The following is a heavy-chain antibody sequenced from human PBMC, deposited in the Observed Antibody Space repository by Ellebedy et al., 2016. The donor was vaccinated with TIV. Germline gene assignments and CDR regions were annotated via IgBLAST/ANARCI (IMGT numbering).Heavy chain of an antibody. CDR2: INPSGGST. CDR1: GYTFTSYY. V-gene: IGHV1-46*01. CDR3: ARRDSGYFFY. J-gene: IGHJ4*02. Sequence: AASVKVSCKASGYTFTSYYMHWVRQATGQGLEWMGIINPSGGSTSYAQKFQGRVTMTRDTSTSTVYMELSSLSSEDKAVYYCARRDSGYFFYWGQGTLVTVSS. D-gene: IGHD5-12*01.